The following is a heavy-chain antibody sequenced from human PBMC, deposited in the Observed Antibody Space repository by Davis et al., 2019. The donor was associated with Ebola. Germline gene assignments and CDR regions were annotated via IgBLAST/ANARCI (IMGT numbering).Heavy chain of an antibody. CDR3: ARDTGYCSGGSCYSDAFDI. D-gene: IGHD2-15*01. Sequence: HTGGSLRLSCAASGFTFNNHWMHWVRQAPGKGLVWVARIHSYGTTTAYADSVKGRFTISRDNAKNTLYLQMNSLRAEDTAVYYWARDTGYCSGGSCYSDAFDIWGQGTMVTVSS. J-gene: IGHJ3*02. CDR2: IHSYGTTT. V-gene: IGHV3-74*01. CDR1: GFTFNNHW.